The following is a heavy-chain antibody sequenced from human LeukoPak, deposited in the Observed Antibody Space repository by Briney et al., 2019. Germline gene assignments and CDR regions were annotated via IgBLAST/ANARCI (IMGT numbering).Heavy chain of an antibody. D-gene: IGHD3-22*01. Sequence: ASVKVSCKASGYTFINYYIHYLRQAPGQGLEWMGIINPNGGCTTYAQKFQGRVTMTGDMSTSTVYMELSSLRSEDTAVYYCARSTYYYDSSGYYFDYWGQGTLVTVSS. V-gene: IGHV1-46*01. J-gene: IGHJ4*02. CDR3: ARSTYYYDSSGYYFDY. CDR2: INPNGGCT. CDR1: GYTFINYY.